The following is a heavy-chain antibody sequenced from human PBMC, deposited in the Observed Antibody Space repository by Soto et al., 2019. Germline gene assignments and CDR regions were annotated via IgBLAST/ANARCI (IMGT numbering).Heavy chain of an antibody. CDR1: GFTFSSYA. Sequence: GGSLRLSCAASGFTFSSYAMSWVRQAPGKGLEWVSAISGSGGSTYYADSVKGRFTISRDNSKNTLYLQMNSLRAEDTAVYYCATPATHILPVYYYYGMDVWGQGTTVTVSS. CDR3: ATPATHILPVYYYYGMDV. CDR2: ISGSGGST. D-gene: IGHD3-9*01. J-gene: IGHJ6*02. V-gene: IGHV3-23*01.